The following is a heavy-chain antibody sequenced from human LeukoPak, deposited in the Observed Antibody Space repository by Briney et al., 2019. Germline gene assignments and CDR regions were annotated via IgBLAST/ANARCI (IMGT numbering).Heavy chain of an antibody. V-gene: IGHV1-46*01. CDR3: ARLADYDSCGCLGY. Sequence: ASVKVSCNSSGYTFTRSYMHWRRQAPGQGLEWMGIINPSGGSARYAQKFQGRVTMTRDTSTSTVYMEVSSLRSEDSAVYYCARLADYDSCGCLGYWGQGTLVTVSS. D-gene: IGHD3-22*01. CDR1: GYTFTRSY. CDR2: INPSGGSA. J-gene: IGHJ4*02.